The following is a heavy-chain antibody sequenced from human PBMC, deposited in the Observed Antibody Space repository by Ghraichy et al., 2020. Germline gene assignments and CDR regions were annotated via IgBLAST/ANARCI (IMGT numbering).Heavy chain of an antibody. CDR2: ISGSGGNT. D-gene: IGHD2-2*01. J-gene: IGHJ5*02. V-gene: IGHV3-23*01. CDR1: GFMFGSNA. CDR3: TRDPGYCSTSTCYAEGGWFNP. Sequence: GASLNISCAASGFMFGSNAMSWVRQAPGKGLEWVSTISGSGGNTHYAESVKGRFTISRDNSKNTVDLHMNSLRADDTAVYYCTRDPGYCSTSTCYAEGGWFNPWGQGALVTVSS.